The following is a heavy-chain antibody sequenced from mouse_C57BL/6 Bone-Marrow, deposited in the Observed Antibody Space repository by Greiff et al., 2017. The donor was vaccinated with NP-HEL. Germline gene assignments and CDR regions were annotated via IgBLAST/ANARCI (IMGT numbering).Heavy chain of an antibody. CDR3: ARPRGDY. CDR2: ISSGSSTI. CDR1: GFTFSDYG. J-gene: IGHJ2*01. Sequence: EVKVEESGGGLVKPGGSLKLSCAASGFTFSDYGMHWVRQAPEKGLEWVAYISSGSSTIYYADTVKGRFTISRDNAKNTLFLQMTSLRSEDTAMYYCARPRGDYWGQGTTLTVSS. V-gene: IGHV5-17*01.